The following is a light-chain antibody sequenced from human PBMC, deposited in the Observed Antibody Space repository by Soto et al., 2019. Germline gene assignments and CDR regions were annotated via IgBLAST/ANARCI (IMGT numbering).Light chain of an antibody. CDR1: QNINNY. J-gene: IGKJ3*01. Sequence: DIRMTQYPSSLAASVGDRDTITCRARQNINNYSNWYQQKPGQAPNLLLYTTSTLQSGVPSRFSGGGSGTDFTLTISSLHPEVVATYYCQQSGRDITFGPGPKVDLK. V-gene: IGKV1-39*01. CDR3: QQSGRDIT. CDR2: TTS.